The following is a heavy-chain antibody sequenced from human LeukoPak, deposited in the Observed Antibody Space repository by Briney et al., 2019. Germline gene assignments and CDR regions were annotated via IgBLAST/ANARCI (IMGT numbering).Heavy chain of an antibody. D-gene: IGHD1-26*01. Sequence: GGSLRLSCAASGFTFSSYAMSWVRRAPGKGLEWVSAISGSGGSTYYADSVKGRFTISRDNAKNSLYLQMNSLRAEDTALYYCARDEEGGSYPLDYWGQGTLVTVSS. CDR3: ARDEEGGSYPLDY. V-gene: IGHV3-23*01. J-gene: IGHJ4*02. CDR1: GFTFSSYA. CDR2: ISGSGGST.